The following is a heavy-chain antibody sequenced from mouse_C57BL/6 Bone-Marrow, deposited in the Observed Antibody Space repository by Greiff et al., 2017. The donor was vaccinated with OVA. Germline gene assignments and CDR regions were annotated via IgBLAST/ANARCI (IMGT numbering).Heavy chain of an antibody. Sequence: EVKLVESGPVLVKPGASVKMSCKASGYTFTDYYMNWVKQSHGKSLEWIGVINPYNGGTSYNQKFKGKATLTVDKSSSTAYMELNSLTSEDSAVYYCAGGYYDMDYWGQGTSVTVSS. V-gene: IGHV1-19*01. J-gene: IGHJ4*01. CDR2: INPYNGGT. CDR3: AGGYYDMDY. CDR1: GYTFTDYY.